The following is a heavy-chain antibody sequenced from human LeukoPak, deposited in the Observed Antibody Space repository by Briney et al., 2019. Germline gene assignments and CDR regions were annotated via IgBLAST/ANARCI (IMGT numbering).Heavy chain of an antibody. V-gene: IGHV5-51*01. CDR2: IYPGDSDT. J-gene: IGHJ6*03. CDR1: GYSFTGYW. CDR3: ARSRLTIDYYYYYMDV. D-gene: IGHD5-24*01. Sequence: GESLKISCKGSGYSFTGYWIGWVRQMPGKGLEWMGIIYPGDSDTRYSPSFQGQVTISADKSISTAYLQWSSLKASDTAMYYCARSRLTIDYYYYYMDVWGKGTTVTVS.